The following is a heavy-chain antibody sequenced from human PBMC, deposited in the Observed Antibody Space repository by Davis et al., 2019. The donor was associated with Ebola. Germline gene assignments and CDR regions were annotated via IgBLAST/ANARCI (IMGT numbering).Heavy chain of an antibody. D-gene: IGHD2-15*01. Sequence: GGSLRLSCAASGFTFSSYWMSWVRQAPGKGLEWVANIKQDGSEKYYVDSVKGRFTISRDNSKNTLYLQMNSLRAEDTAVYYCAKVVPGIVGALYYYGMDVWGQGTTVTVSS. V-gene: IGHV3-7*03. CDR1: GFTFSSYW. J-gene: IGHJ6*02. CDR2: IKQDGSEK. CDR3: AKVVPGIVGALYYYGMDV.